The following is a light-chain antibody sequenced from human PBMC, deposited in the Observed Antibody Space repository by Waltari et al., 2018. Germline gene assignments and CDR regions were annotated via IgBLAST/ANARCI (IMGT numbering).Light chain of an antibody. J-gene: IGLJ3*02. V-gene: IGLV1-47*01. CDR2: RNN. CDR3: AAWDDRQSRPYWV. Sequence: QSVLTQPPSASGTPGQRVTISCSGSSSNIGTNYVFWYQQLPGTAPKLLIFRNNRRPSRVPDRFSGSKSGTSASLAISGLRSEDEADYYCAAWDDRQSRPYWVFGGGTKLTVL. CDR1: SSNIGTNY.